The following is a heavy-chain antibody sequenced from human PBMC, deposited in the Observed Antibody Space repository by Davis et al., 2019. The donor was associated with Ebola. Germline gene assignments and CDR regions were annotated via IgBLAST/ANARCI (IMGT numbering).Heavy chain of an antibody. V-gene: IGHV3-21*06. Sequence: PGGSLRLSCVASGFPSPYYNMNWVRQAPGKGLEWVSTISSTSSYIYYGDAVKGRFTISRDNAENSLYLQMDSLRAEDTAVYYCASHEGYYYGMDVWGQGTAVTVSS. CDR2: ISSTSSYI. CDR1: GFPSPYYN. CDR3: ASHEGYYYGMDV. J-gene: IGHJ6*02.